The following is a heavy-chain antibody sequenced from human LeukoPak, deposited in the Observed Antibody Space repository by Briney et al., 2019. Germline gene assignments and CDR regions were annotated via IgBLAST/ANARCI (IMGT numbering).Heavy chain of an antibody. CDR2: ISYSGST. CDR1: GGSISSYY. J-gene: IGHJ3*02. D-gene: IGHD3-22*01. CDR3: ARGGPYYYDSSAFDI. V-gene: IGHV4-59*01. Sequence: PSGTLSLTCTVSGGSISSYYWSWIRQPPGKGLEWIGYISYSGSTNYNPSLKSRVTVSLDTSKNQFSLKLSSVTAADTAVYYCARGGPYYYDSSAFDIWGQGTMVTVSS.